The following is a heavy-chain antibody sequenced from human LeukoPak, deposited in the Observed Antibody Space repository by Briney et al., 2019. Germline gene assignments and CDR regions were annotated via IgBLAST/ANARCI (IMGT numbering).Heavy chain of an antibody. Sequence: GASVKVSCKASGYTFTSYGITWVRQAPGQGLEWMGWISAHNGNTNYAQKVQGRVTMTTDTSTSTAYMELRSLRSDDTAVYYCARVGFGYGYRDYFDYWGQGTLVTVSS. CDR2: ISAHNGNT. CDR3: ARVGFGYGYRDYFDY. V-gene: IGHV1-18*01. CDR1: GYTFTSYG. D-gene: IGHD5-18*01. J-gene: IGHJ4*02.